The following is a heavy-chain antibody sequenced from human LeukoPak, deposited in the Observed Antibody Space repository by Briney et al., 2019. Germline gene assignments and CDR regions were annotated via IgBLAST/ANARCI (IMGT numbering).Heavy chain of an antibody. CDR2: LRDSVTT. Sequence: SETLSLTCTVSGGSITTHYWSWIRQPPGTGLEWIAYLRDSVTTTDTPSLKRRVTLSADTSKNQYFLRLTSVTAADTAVYYCATIKRGDIFGYFDFWGQGILVTVSS. CDR1: GGSITTHY. CDR3: ATIKRGDIFGYFDF. D-gene: IGHD5-18*01. V-gene: IGHV4-59*11. J-gene: IGHJ4*02.